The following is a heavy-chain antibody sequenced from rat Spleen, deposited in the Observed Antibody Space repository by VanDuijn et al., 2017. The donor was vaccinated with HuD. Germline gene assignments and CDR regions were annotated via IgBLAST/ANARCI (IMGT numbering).Heavy chain of an antibody. D-gene: IGHD1-9*01. CDR3: ARHPTHYGFDGDWFAS. CDR2: IGPGGDIS. J-gene: IGHJ3*01. CDR1: GFTFSNYY. V-gene: IGHV5-25*01. Sequence: EVQLVESGGGLVQPGKSMKLSCAASGFTFSNYYMAWVRQAPAMGPEWVASIGPGGDISFYRDSVKGRFTISRDNAKSTLYLQVDSLKSEDTATYYCARHPTHYGFDGDWFASWGQGTLVTVSS.